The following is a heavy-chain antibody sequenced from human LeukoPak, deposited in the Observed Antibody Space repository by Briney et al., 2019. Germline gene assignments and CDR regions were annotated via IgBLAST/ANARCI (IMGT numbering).Heavy chain of an antibody. Sequence: GGSLRLSCAASGFTGSSNYMSWVRQAPGKGLDWVSHISSSSSTIYYADSVKGRFTISRDNAKNSLYLQMNSLRDEDTAVYYCARRSYDTSGYPFDYWGQGTLVTVSS. V-gene: IGHV3-48*02. J-gene: IGHJ4*02. D-gene: IGHD3-22*01. CDR1: GFTGSSNY. CDR2: ISSSSSTI. CDR3: ARRSYDTSGYPFDY.